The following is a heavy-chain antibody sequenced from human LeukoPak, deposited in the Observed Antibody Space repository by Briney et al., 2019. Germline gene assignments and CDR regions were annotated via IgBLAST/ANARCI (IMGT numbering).Heavy chain of an antibody. CDR1: GFTFSSYG. CDR2: ISYDGSNK. Sequence: GSLRLSCAASGFTFSSYGMHWVRQAPGKGLEWVAVISYDGSNKYYADSVKGRFTISRDNSKNTLYLQMNSLRAEDTAVYYCAREGGWYAGFDYWGQGTLVTVSS. CDR3: AREGGWYAGFDY. J-gene: IGHJ4*02. V-gene: IGHV3-30*03. D-gene: IGHD6-19*01.